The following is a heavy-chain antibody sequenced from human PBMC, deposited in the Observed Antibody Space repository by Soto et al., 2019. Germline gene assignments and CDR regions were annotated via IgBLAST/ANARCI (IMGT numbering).Heavy chain of an antibody. CDR3: ARGRAASG. CDR1: GYTFSSYD. V-gene: IGHV1-8*01. Sequence: QVQLVQSGAEVKKPGASVKVSCKASGYTFSSYDFIWVRRATGQGLEWMGWMNPNSGDTGYAHKFQGRVTMTRNTSISTAYRELNSLRSEDTAVYYCARGRAASGWGKGTLVTVSS. J-gene: IGHJ4*02. D-gene: IGHD3-10*01. CDR2: MNPNSGDT.